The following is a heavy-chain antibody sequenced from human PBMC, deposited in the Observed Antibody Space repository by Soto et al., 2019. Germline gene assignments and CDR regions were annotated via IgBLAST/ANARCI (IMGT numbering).Heavy chain of an antibody. CDR3: VASLAASGLNWLDP. J-gene: IGHJ5*02. V-gene: IGHV4-4*07. Sequence: SETLSLTCIVSGGSISDKCGNWVRQPPGKGLEWIGLIFANGHTDYNPSLKSRVTMSVDASKNQFSLRLTSMTAADTAVYYCVASLAASGLNWLDPWGRGTLVTVSS. CDR1: GGSISDKC. CDR2: IFANGHT. D-gene: IGHD6-13*01.